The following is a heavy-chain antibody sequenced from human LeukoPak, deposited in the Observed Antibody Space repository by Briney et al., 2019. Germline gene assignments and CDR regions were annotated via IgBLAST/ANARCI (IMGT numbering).Heavy chain of an antibody. CDR3: ARDRYYYDSSGYYSALDY. Sequence: SQTLSLTCAISGDSVSSNSAAWNWIRQSPSRGLEWLGRTYYRSKWYNDYAVSVKSRITINPDTSKNQFSLQLNSVTPEDTAVYYCARDRYYYDSSGYYSALDYWGQGTLVTVSS. V-gene: IGHV6-1*01. CDR1: GDSVSSNSAA. CDR2: TYYRSKWYN. D-gene: IGHD3-22*01. J-gene: IGHJ4*02.